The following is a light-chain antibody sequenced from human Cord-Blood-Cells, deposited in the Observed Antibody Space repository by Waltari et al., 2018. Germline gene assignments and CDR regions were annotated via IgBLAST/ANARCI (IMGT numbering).Light chain of an antibody. CDR1: SSEVGSYKL. CDR2: EGN. Sequence: QSDLTQPASVSGSPGQWITIFCTGTSSEVGSYKLFSLYQQHPHKTTKLMIYEGNKRPSGVSNRFSGAKSVNTAFLTISGLQADEAADYYCSSYAHSSAVVFGGGTKLNV. CDR3: SSYAHSSAVV. V-gene: IGLV2-23*01. J-gene: IGLJ2*01.